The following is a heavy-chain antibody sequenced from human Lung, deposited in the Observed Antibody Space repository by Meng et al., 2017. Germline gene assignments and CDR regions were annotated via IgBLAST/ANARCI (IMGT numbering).Heavy chain of an antibody. D-gene: IGHD4-11*01. V-gene: IGHV4-34*01. Sequence: QGQLQQWGAGLLKPSATLSLNFVVPCASFSDTYWSWIRQPPGKGLEWIGEINHSGSTNYNPSLESRATISVDTSQNNLSLKLSSVTAADSAVYYCARGPTTMAHDFDYWGQGTLVTVSS. CDR2: INHSGST. CDR1: CASFSDTY. CDR3: ARGPTTMAHDFDY. J-gene: IGHJ4*02.